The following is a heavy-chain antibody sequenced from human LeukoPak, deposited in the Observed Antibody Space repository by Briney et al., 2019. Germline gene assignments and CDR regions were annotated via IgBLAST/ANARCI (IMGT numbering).Heavy chain of an antibody. CDR1: GFTFSRYE. CDR3: ASCGGDCSFHH. J-gene: IGHJ4*02. Sequence: GGSLRLSCAASGFTFSRYEMNWARQAPGKGLEWVSYISAGGTTIYYADSVKGRFTISRDNAKNSLYLQMNSLRAEDTAVYYCASCGGDCSFHHWGQGTLVTVSS. V-gene: IGHV3-48*03. CDR2: ISAGGTTI. D-gene: IGHD2-21*02.